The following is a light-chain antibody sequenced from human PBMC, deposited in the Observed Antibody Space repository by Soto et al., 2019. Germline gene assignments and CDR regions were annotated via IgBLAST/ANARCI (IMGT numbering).Light chain of an antibody. CDR1: SSNIGSNT. CDR3: AAWDAGLNCWV. CDR2: DNH. Sequence: QSVLTQPPSASGTPGQRVTISCSGSSSNIGSNTVNWYQQLPGTAPKLLIYDNHQRPSGVPDRFSGSKSGTSASLAISGLQSGDEADYYCAAWDAGLNCWVFGGGTKLTVL. J-gene: IGLJ3*02. V-gene: IGLV1-44*01.